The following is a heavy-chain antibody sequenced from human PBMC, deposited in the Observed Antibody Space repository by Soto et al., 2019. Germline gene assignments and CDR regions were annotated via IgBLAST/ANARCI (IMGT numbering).Heavy chain of an antibody. J-gene: IGHJ6*02. V-gene: IGHV3-30*18. CDR3: AKDIMDRDYYYGMDV. CDR1: GFTFSSYG. Sequence: GGSLRLSCAASGFTFSSYGMHWVRQAPGKGLEWVAVISYDGSNKYYADSVKGRFTISRDNSKNTLYLQMNSLRAEDTAVYYCAKDIMDRDYYYGMDVWGQGTTVTVSS. CDR2: ISYDGSNK. D-gene: IGHD2-2*03.